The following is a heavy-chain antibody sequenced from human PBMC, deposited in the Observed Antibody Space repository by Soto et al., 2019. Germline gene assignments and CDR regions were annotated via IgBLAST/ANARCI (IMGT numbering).Heavy chain of an antibody. D-gene: IGHD3-10*01. J-gene: IGHJ4*02. CDR2: ISWNSGSI. Sequence: EVQLLESGGGLVQPGGSLRLSCAASGFTFDDYAMHWVRQAPGKGLEWVSGISWNSGSIGYADSVKGRFTISRDNAKNSLYLQMNSLRAEDTALYYCAAYSITMVRGGFDYWGQGTLVTVSS. CDR3: AAYSITMVRGGFDY. CDR1: GFTFDDYA. V-gene: IGHV3-9*01.